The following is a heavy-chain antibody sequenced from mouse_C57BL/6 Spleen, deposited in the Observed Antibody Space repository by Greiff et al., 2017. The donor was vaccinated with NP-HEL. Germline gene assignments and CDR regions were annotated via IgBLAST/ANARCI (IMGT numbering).Heavy chain of an antibody. Sequence: VQLQQTGAELVKPGASVKLSCKASGYTFTSYWMHWVKQRPGQGLEWIGMIHPNSGSTNYNEKFKSKATLTVDKSSSTAYMQLSSLTSEDSAVYYGARYSSPLYYAMDYWGQGTSVTVAS. J-gene: IGHJ4*01. V-gene: IGHV1-64*01. CDR3: ARYSSPLYYAMDY. D-gene: IGHD1-1*01. CDR2: IHPNSGST. CDR1: GYTFTSYW.